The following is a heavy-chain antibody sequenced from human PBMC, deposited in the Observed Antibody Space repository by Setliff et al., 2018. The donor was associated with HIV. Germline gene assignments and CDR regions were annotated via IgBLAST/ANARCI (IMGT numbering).Heavy chain of an antibody. D-gene: IGHD3-3*01. CDR3: ARRLQFLEFLHGVGGLDV. CDR1: GYPISSGYY. Sequence: PSETPSLTCTVSGYPISSGYYWGWIRQPPGKGLEWIGSIYHSGTTYYNPSLKSRVTISVDTSKNQFSLKLGSATAADTAVYYCARRLQFLEFLHGVGGLDVWGQGTTVTVSS. CDR2: IYHSGTT. J-gene: IGHJ6*02. V-gene: IGHV4-38-2*02.